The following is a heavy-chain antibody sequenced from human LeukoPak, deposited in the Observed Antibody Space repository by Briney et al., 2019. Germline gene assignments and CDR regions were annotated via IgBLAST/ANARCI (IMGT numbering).Heavy chain of an antibody. Sequence: SETLSLTCTVSGGSISSYYWSWIRQLPGKGLEWIGYIYYSGSTNYNPSLKSRVTISVDTSKKQFSLKLSSVTAADTAVYYCAREYVGSSSWFDPWGQGTLVTVSS. J-gene: IGHJ5*02. CDR2: IYYSGST. CDR3: AREYVGSSSWFDP. CDR1: GGSISSYY. D-gene: IGHD6-13*01. V-gene: IGHV4-59*01.